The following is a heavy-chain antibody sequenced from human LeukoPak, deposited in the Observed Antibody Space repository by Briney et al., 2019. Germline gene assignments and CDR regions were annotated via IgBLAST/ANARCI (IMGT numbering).Heavy chain of an antibody. D-gene: IGHD3-10*01. CDR3: ARVPGWITMVRGVIGLVDC. Sequence: TGGSLRHSCAASGFTFSSYGMHWVRQAPGKGLEWVAVIWYDGSNKYYADSVEGRFTISRDNSKNTLYLQMNSLRAEDTAVYYCARVPGWITMVRGVIGLVDCWGQGTLVTVSS. CDR2: IWYDGSNK. V-gene: IGHV3-33*01. J-gene: IGHJ4*02. CDR1: GFTFSSYG.